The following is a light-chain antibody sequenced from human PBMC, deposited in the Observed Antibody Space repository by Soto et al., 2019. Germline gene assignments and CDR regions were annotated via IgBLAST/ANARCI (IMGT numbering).Light chain of an antibody. V-gene: IGKV3-15*01. Sequence: EIVLTQSPGTLSLSPGERATLSCRASQSVSSSYLAWYQQEPGQAPRLLIYGASIRATGIPARFSGSGSGTEFTLTIRTLQSEDFAIYYCQHYNNWPPWTFGQGTKVDIK. CDR2: GAS. J-gene: IGKJ1*01. CDR3: QHYNNWPPWT. CDR1: QSVSSSY.